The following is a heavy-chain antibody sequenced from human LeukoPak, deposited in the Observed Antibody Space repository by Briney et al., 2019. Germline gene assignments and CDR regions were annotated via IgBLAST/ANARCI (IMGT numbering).Heavy chain of an antibody. D-gene: IGHD6-13*01. J-gene: IGHJ4*02. CDR3: ARDGIAAVDFDY. CDR1: GFTFSTYW. V-gene: IGHV3-74*01. Sequence: GGSLRLSCAASGFTFSTYWMHWVRQAPGKGLVWVSRVNGDGSSTNYADSVKGRFTISRDNAKNTLYLQMNSLRAEDTAVYYCARDGIAAVDFDYWGRGILVTVSS. CDR2: VNGDGSST.